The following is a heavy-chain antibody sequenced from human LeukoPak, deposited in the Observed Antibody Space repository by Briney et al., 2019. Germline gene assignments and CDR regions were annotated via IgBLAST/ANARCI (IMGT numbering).Heavy chain of an antibody. Sequence: GASVKVSCKASGYTFTGYYMHWVRQAPGQGLEWMGWINPNSGGTNYAQKFQGRVTMTRNTSISTAYMELSSLRSEDTAVYYCARESCSGGSCYSDYWGQGTLVTVSS. CDR1: GYTFTGYY. J-gene: IGHJ4*02. CDR2: INPNSGGT. V-gene: IGHV1-2*02. CDR3: ARESCSGGSCYSDY. D-gene: IGHD2-15*01.